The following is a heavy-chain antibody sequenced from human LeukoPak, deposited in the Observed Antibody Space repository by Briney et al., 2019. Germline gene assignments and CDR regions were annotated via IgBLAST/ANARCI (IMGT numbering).Heavy chain of an antibody. CDR1: GFTFSSYG. CDR3: AHPPVVPAAN. CDR2: IWYDGSNK. J-gene: IGHJ4*02. D-gene: IGHD2-2*01. Sequence: GGFLRLSCAASGFTFSSYGMHWVRQAPGKGLEWVAFIWYDGSNKYYADSVKGRFTVSRDNSKNTLYLQMNSLRAEDTAVYYCAHPPVVPAANWGQGTLVTVSS. V-gene: IGHV3-30*02.